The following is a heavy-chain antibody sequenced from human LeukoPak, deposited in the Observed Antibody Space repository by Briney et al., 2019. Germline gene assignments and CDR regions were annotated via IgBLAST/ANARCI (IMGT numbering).Heavy chain of an antibody. CDR1: GGSISSYY. D-gene: IGHD3-22*01. V-gene: IGHV4-59*08. CDR2: IYYSGST. J-gene: IGHJ4*02. Sequence: NPSETLSLTCTVSGGSISSYYWSWIRQPPGKGLEWIGYIYYSGSTNYNPSLKSRVTISVDTSKNQFSLKLSSVTAADTAVYYCARHSTCYYDSSGYHYHYFDYWGQGTLVTVSS. CDR3: ARHSTCYYDSSGYHYHYFDY.